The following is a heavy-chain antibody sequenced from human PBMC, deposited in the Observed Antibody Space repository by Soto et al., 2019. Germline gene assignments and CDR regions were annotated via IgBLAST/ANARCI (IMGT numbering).Heavy chain of an antibody. D-gene: IGHD6-25*01. CDR3: AKEIIAAAWYFDL. Sequence: SLRLSCAASGFTFSSYGMHWVRQAPGKGLEWVAVISYDGSNKYYADSVKGRFTISRDNSKNTLYLQMNSLRAEDTAVYYCAKEIIAAAWYFDLWGRGTLVTVSS. CDR2: ISYDGSNK. V-gene: IGHV3-30*18. J-gene: IGHJ2*01. CDR1: GFTFSSYG.